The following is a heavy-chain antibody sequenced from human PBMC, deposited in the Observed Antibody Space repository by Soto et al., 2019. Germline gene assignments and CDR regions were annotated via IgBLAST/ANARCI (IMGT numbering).Heavy chain of an antibody. D-gene: IGHD2-2*02. J-gene: IGHJ4*02. CDR3: ARDRQYYTSDRVDY. CDR2: ISSQNGNT. Sequence: QPQLVQSGPEVKKPGASVKVSCKASHYTFTSYGVSWVRQAPGQGLEWMGWISSQNGNTVYAQNFKGRVTLTTDTSTSTVFMELRNLQSDDTALYYCARDRQYYTSDRVDYWGQGTLVTVSS. CDR1: HYTFTSYG. V-gene: IGHV1-18*01.